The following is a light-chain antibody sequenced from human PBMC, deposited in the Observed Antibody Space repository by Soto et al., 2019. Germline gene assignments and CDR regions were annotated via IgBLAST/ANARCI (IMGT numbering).Light chain of an antibody. Sequence: QSVLTQSPSASASLGASVKLTCTLSSGHSSYAIAWLQQQPEKGPRYLMKINSDGSHSKGDGIPDRFSGSRSGAERYLTISSLQFEDGADYYCQTWGTGILVVFGGGTKLTVL. V-gene: IGLV4-69*01. CDR1: SGHSSYA. CDR3: QTWGTGILVV. J-gene: IGLJ2*01. CDR2: INSDGSH.